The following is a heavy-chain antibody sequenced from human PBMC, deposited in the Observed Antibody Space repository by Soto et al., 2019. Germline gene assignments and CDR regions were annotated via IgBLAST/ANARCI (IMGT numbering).Heavy chain of an antibody. D-gene: IGHD5-12*01. J-gene: IGHJ4*02. V-gene: IGHV3-9*01. CDR1: GLTFHDYA. CDR2: ISRNSGNI. CDR3: AKLASAYEVDY. Sequence: EVHLVESGGGLAQPGRSLRLSCVASGLTFHDYAMHWVRQAPGKGLEWVSGISRNSGNIGYADSVKGRFTISRDNAKNSLYLQMNSLRAEDTALYYCAKLASAYEVDYWGQGTLVTVSS.